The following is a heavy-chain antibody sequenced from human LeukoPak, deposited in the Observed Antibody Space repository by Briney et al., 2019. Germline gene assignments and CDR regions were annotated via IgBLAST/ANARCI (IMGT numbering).Heavy chain of an antibody. J-gene: IGHJ4*02. CDR2: ISGNGVST. CDR3: ATQNFDY. Sequence: PGGSLRLSRAASGFTLSNYAMSWVRQAPGKGLEWVSTISGNGVSTYYADSVKGRFTLSRDNSKNTLYLQMNSLRAEDTALYYCATQNFDYWGQGTLVTVSS. V-gene: IGHV3-23*01. CDR1: GFTLSNYA.